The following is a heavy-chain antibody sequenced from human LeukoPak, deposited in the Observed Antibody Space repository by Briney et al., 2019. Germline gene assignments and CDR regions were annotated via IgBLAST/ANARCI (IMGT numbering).Heavy chain of an antibody. CDR3: AGDVDSSSWPFYYYYYYMDV. V-gene: IGHV3-11*04. J-gene: IGHJ6*03. CDR2: ISSSGSTV. Sequence: PGGSLRLSCAASGFTFSDYYMSWIRQAPGKGLEWVSYISSSGSTVYYADSVKGRFTISRDNAKNSLYLQMNSLRAEDTAVYYCAGDVDSSSWPFYYYYYYMDVWGKGTTVTVSS. CDR1: GFTFSDYY. D-gene: IGHD6-13*01.